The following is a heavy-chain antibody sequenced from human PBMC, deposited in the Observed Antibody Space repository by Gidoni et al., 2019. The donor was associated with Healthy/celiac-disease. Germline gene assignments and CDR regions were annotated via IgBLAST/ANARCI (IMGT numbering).Heavy chain of an antibody. CDR3: ERLVGGRDGDKRP. CDR2: ISPGDSDT. V-gene: IGHV5-51*01. CDR1: VYTSTSYW. Sequence: EVQLVQSGAEVNTPGASLKLSCQGSVYTSTSYWIGWVRQMPGKGLEWMGIISPGDSDTRDSPSFKGQVTISADKSISTAYLQWSSLKASDTAMYYWERLVGGRDGDKRPWGQGTRVTVSS. J-gene: IGHJ5*02. D-gene: IGHD2-15*01.